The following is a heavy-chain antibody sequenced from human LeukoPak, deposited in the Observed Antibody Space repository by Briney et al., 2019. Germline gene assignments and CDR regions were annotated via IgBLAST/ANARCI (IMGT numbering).Heavy chain of an antibody. Sequence: PGGSLRLSCAASGFTFSTYAMTWVRQAPGKGLEWVSSISGSGGSTYYADSVKGQFTISRDNSKNTLYLQMNSLRAEDTAEYYCANAGYCSSTSCLYWGQGTLVTVSS. V-gene: IGHV3-23*01. D-gene: IGHD2-2*01. J-gene: IGHJ4*02. CDR1: GFTFSTYA. CDR2: ISGSGGST. CDR3: ANAGYCSSTSCLY.